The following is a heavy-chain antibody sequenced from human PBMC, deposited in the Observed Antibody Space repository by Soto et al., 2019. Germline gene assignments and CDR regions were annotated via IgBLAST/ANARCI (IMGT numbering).Heavy chain of an antibody. D-gene: IGHD3-10*01. V-gene: IGHV3-53*01. CDR2: IYSGGAT. CDR3: EKVGPYASDSYLFRYNGFGP. CDR1: GFSISTLH. J-gene: IGHJ5*02. Sequence: PGGSLRLSCRAAGFSISTLHISWVRQTTEKGLEWVSVIYSGGATHYEVSAKGRLIISRDKSKNTVGLEINSLRAEDTAVYYCEKVGPYASDSYLFRYNGFGPWGPGTLVPVSS.